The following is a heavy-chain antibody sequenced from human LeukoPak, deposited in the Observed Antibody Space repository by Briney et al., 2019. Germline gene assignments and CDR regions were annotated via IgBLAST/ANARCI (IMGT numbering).Heavy chain of an antibody. V-gene: IGHV3-23*01. D-gene: IGHD2-2*01. Sequence: GGSLRLPCAASGFTFSSYAMSWVRQAPGKGLEWVSAISGSGGSTYYADSVKGRFTISRDNSKNTLYLQMNSPRAEDTAVYYCAKPPLYCSSTSCYLDYWGQGTLVTVSS. J-gene: IGHJ4*02. CDR1: GFTFSSYA. CDR2: ISGSGGST. CDR3: AKPPLYCSSTSCYLDY.